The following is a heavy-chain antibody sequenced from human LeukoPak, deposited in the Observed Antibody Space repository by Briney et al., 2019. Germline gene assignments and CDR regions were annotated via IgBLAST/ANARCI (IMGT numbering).Heavy chain of an antibody. CDR2: VNPNSGGT. J-gene: IGHJ4*02. CDR1: GYTFTGYY. Sequence: ASVKVSCKASGYTFTGYYMHWVRQAPGQGLEWMGWVNPNSGGTNYAQKFQGRVTMTRDTSISTAYMELSSLRSDDTAVYYCARASVTYYSNYDWGQGTLVTVSS. D-gene: IGHD4-11*01. V-gene: IGHV1-2*02. CDR3: ARASVTYYSNYD.